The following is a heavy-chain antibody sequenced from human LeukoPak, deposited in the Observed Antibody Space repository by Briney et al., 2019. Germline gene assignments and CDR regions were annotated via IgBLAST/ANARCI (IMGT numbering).Heavy chain of an antibody. J-gene: IGHJ4*02. Sequence: GGSLRLSCAASGFTFTNYAMSWVRQAPGKGLEWVSGMSGRGVSTYYADSVKGRFTISSDNFKNTLYLQMNSLRAEDTAIYYCAKYCHGGNCYIDYWSQGTLVTVAP. CDR2: MSGRGVST. CDR1: GFTFTNYA. D-gene: IGHD2-15*01. CDR3: AKYCHGGNCYIDY. V-gene: IGHV3-23*01.